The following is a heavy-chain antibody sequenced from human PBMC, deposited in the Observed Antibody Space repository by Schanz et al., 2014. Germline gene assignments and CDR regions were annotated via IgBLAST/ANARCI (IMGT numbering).Heavy chain of an antibody. V-gene: IGHV1-69*08. CDR3: ARDPSFSMVRGVIIDSYYYGMDV. Sequence: QVQLVQSGAEVKKPGSSVKVSCTASGGTFSSYTISWIRQAPGQGLEWMGRIIPVLAIADYAQKFQGRVTMTIDPYTSTAYMELRSLRSDDTAVFYCARDPSFSMVRGVIIDSYYYGMDVWGQGTTVTVSS. D-gene: IGHD3-10*01. CDR1: GGTFSSYT. J-gene: IGHJ6*02. CDR2: IIPVLAIA.